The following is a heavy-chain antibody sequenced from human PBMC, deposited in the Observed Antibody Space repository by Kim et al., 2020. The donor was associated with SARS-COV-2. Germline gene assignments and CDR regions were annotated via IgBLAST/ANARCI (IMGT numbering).Heavy chain of an antibody. V-gene: IGHV3-9*01. CDR1: GFTFGDYA. CDR3: VSSSWYCFDY. CDR2: ISCNSGSI. J-gene: IGHJ4*02. Sequence: GGSLRLSCAASGFTFGDYAMHWVRQAPGKGLEWVSGISCNSGSIGYADSVKGRFTISRDNAKNSLYLQMNSLRAEDTALYYCVSSSWYCFDYWGQGTLVTVSS. D-gene: IGHD6-13*01.